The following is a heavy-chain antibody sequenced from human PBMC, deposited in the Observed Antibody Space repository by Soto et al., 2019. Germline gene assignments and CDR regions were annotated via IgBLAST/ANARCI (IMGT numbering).Heavy chain of an antibody. J-gene: IGHJ6*02. CDR1: GGTFSSYA. V-gene: IGHV1-18*01. CDR2: ISAYNGNT. D-gene: IGHD3-3*01. CDR3: ARDDFGVVYSHYYGMDV. Sequence: ASVKVSCKASGGTFSSYAISWVRQAPGQGLEWMGWISAYNGNTNYAQKLQGRVTMTTDTSTSTAYMELRSLRSDDTAVYYCARDDFGVVYSHYYGMDVWGQRTSVTVSS.